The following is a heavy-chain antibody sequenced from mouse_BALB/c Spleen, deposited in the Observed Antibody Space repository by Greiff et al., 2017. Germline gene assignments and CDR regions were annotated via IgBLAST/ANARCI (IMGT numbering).Heavy chain of an antibody. D-gene: IGHD2-2*01. CDR3: AGGYDGFAY. Sequence: VQLQQSGAELVRPGALVKLSCKASGFNIKDYYMHWVKQRPEQGLEWIGWIDPENGNTIYDPKFQGKASRTADTSSNTDYLQLSSLTSEDTAVYYCAGGYDGFAYWGQGTLVTVSA. CDR2: IDPENGNT. J-gene: IGHJ3*01. V-gene: IGHV14-1*02. CDR1: GFNIKDYY.